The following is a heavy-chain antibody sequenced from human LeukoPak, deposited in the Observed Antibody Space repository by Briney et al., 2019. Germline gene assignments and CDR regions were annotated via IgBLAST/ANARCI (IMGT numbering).Heavy chain of an antibody. CDR2: ISYDGSNK. CDR3: AKGRGIVVVPAARNENFDY. J-gene: IGHJ4*02. CDR1: GFTFSSYS. V-gene: IGHV3-30*18. Sequence: GGSLRLSCAASGFTFSSYSMNWVRQAPGKGLEWVAVISYDGSNKYYADSVKGRFTISRDNSKNTLYLQMNSLRAEDTAVYYCAKGRGIVVVPAARNENFDYWGQGTLVTVSS. D-gene: IGHD2-2*01.